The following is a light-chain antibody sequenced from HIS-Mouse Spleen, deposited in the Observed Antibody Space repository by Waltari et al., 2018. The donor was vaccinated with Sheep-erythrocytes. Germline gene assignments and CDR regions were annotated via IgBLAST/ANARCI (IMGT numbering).Light chain of an antibody. Sequence: QSALTQPRSVSGSPGQSVTISCTGTSSDVGGYNYFSWYQQHPGKAPKLMIYDVSKRPSGFPDRFAGSKSGNTASLTISGLQAEDEADYYCCSYAGSYNHVFATGTKVTVL. CDR2: DVS. CDR1: SSDVGGYNY. CDR3: CSYAGSYNHV. J-gene: IGLJ1*01. V-gene: IGLV2-11*01.